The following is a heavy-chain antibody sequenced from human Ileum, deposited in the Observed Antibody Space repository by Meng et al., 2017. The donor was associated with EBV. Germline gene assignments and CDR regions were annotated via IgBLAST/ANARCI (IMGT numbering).Heavy chain of an antibody. V-gene: IGHV2-5*02. CDR2: IYWDGNK. Sequence: QITLKESGPTLVKPTPTLTLTCTFSGFSLSTAGAGVGWIRQPPGKALEWLALIYWDGNKEFSPSLKTRLTITKDTSKNQVVLTMTNVDPVDTATYYCAYRPQTITRVGDYFDYWGQGTLVTVSS. CDR1: GFSLSTAGAG. J-gene: IGHJ4*02. D-gene: IGHD1-14*01. CDR3: AYRPQTITRVGDYFDY.